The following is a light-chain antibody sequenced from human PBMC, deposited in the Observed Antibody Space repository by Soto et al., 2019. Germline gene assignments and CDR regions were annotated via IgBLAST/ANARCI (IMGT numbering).Light chain of an antibody. Sequence: GDRVTITCRASEDVNGWLAWYQQKPGTAPKLLIYDVSTLESGVPSRFSGSGSGTEFTLTINSLQPDDFATFYCQHYNSYPFTFGPGT. CDR2: DVS. V-gene: IGKV1-5*01. J-gene: IGKJ3*01. CDR1: EDVNGW. CDR3: QHYNSYPFT.